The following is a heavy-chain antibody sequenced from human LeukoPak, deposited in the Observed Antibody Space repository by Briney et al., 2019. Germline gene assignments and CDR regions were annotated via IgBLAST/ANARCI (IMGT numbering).Heavy chain of an antibody. J-gene: IGHJ4*02. Sequence: GGSLRLSCAASGFTFSSYGMHWVRQAPGKGLEWVAVMSYDGSNKYYADSVKGRFTISRDNSKNTLYLQMNSLRAEDTAVYYCAKDRPYYYDSSGYYDYWGQGTLVTVSS. D-gene: IGHD3-22*01. CDR3: AKDRPYYYDSSGYYDY. V-gene: IGHV3-30*18. CDR2: MSYDGSNK. CDR1: GFTFSSYG.